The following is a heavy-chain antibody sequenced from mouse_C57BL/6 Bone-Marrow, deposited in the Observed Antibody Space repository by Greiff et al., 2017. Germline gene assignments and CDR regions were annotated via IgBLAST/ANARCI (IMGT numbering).Heavy chain of an antibody. CDR1: GFNITDYY. J-gene: IGHJ3*01. D-gene: IGHD1-1*01. Sequence: EVQLQQSGAELVKPGASVKLSCTASGFNITDYYMHWVKQRTEHGLEWIGRIDPEDGETKYAPKFQGKATITADTSSNTAYLQLSSLTSEDTAVYYCASFYYGSSPFAYWGQGTLVTVSA. V-gene: IGHV14-2*01. CDR2: IDPEDGET. CDR3: ASFYYGSSPFAY.